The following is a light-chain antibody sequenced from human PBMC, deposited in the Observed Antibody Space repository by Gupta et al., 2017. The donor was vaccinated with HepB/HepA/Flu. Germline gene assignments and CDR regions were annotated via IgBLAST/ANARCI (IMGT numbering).Light chain of an antibody. V-gene: IGLV3-1*01. Sequence: SYELPQPPSVSVSPGQTASITCAGANLGDKYACWYQQKPGQSPVLVIYQDSKRTAGTPGRFSASNAGNTATLTISGTQAMDDADYYCQAADSSNACVFGTGTKVTVL. CDR1: NLGDKY. CDR2: QDS. CDR3: QAADSSNACV. J-gene: IGLJ1*01.